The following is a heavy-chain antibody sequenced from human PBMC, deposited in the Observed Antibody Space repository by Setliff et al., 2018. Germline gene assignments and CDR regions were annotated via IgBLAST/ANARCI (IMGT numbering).Heavy chain of an antibody. J-gene: IGHJ4*02. CDR2: IYTSGST. Sequence: NPSETLSLTCTVSGGSISSGSYYWSWIRQPAGKGLEWIGHIYTSGSTTYNPSLKSRVTISVDTSKNQFSLKLSSVTAADTAVYYCATNPYQLLNFDYWGQGTLVTVSS. CDR3: ATNPYQLLNFDY. CDR1: GGSISSGSYY. V-gene: IGHV4-61*09. D-gene: IGHD2-2*01.